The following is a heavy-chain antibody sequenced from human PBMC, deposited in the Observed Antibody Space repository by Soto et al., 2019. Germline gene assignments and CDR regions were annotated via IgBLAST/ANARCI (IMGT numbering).Heavy chain of an antibody. CDR2: ISYDGSNK. J-gene: IGHJ4*02. CDR3: ARVQRPYIDSGTFDY. Sequence: GGSLRLSCAASGFTFSSYAMHWVRQAPGKGLEWVAVISYDGSNKYYADSVKGRFTISRDNSKNTLYLQMNSLRAEDTAVYYCARVQRPYIDSGTFDYWVQGTLVTESS. V-gene: IGHV3-30-3*01. CDR1: GFTFSSYA. D-gene: IGHD3-10*01.